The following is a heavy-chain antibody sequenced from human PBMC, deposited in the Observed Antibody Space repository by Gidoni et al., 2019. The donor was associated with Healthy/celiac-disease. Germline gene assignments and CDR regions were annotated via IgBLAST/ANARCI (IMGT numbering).Heavy chain of an antibody. CDR2: IYPGDSDT. Sequence: EVQLVQSGAEVKKPGESLKISCKGSGSSFTSYWIGWVRQMPGKGLEWLGIIYPGDSDTRYSPSFQGQVTISADKSISTAYLQWSSLKASDTAMYYCARSGRALGYCSSTSCRGVDYFDYWGQGTLVTVSS. CDR1: GSSFTSYW. J-gene: IGHJ4*02. V-gene: IGHV5-51*01. CDR3: ARSGRALGYCSSTSCRGVDYFDY. D-gene: IGHD2-2*01.